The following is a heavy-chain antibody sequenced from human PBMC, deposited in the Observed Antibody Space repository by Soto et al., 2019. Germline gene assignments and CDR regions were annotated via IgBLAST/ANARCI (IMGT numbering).Heavy chain of an antibody. CDR3: ARRESNYREYYYYYMDV. D-gene: IGHD4-4*01. J-gene: IGHJ6*03. CDR1: GASISGYY. Sequence: SETLSLTCTVSGASISGYYWSWIRQPPGKGLEWIGYIYYSGNTNYNPSLKSRVTISVDTSKNQFSLRLSSVTVADTAVYYCARRESNYREYYYYYMDVWGKGTTVTVSS. V-gene: IGHV4-59*01. CDR2: IYYSGNT.